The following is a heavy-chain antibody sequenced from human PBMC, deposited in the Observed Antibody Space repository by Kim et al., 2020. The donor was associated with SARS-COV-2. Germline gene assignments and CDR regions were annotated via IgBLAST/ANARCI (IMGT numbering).Heavy chain of an antibody. J-gene: IGHJ4*02. Sequence: SETLSLTCTVSGGSVSSSSYYWSWIRQPPGKGLEWIGYIYYSGSTKYNASLKSRLTISLDTSKKQFSLKLSSVTAADTAVYYCARAVYYGSGNYFDYWGQGTLVTVSS. CDR3: ARAVYYGSGNYFDY. CDR2: IYYSGST. D-gene: IGHD3-10*01. CDR1: GGSVSSSSYY. V-gene: IGHV4-61*01.